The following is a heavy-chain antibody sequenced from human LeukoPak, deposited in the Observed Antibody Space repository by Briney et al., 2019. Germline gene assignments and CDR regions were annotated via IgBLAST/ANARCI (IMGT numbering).Heavy chain of an antibody. CDR2: ISSSSSYI. V-gene: IGHV3-21*01. J-gene: IGHJ4*02. CDR1: GFTFSSYS. CDR3: ARRQDGYNPFDY. Sequence: SGGSLRLSCAASGFTFSSYSMNWVRQAPGKGLEWVSSISSSSSYIYYADSVKGRFTISRDNAKNSLYLQMNSLRAEDTAVYYCARRQDGYNPFDYWGQGTLVTVSS. D-gene: IGHD5-24*01.